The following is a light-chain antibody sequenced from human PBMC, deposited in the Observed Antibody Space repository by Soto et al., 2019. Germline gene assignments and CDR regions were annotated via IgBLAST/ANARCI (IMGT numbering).Light chain of an antibody. CDR3: QQGDNLPLT. J-gene: IGKJ2*01. Sequence: DIQMTQSPPSVSASVGDSVTVTCRASQGISCNLAWYQQTAGKAPKLLIYAASTVQTGVPSRFSGSGAGTEFTLTISSLQPEDFATYYCQQGDNLPLTFGQGTRVDIK. V-gene: IGKV1-12*01. CDR2: AAS. CDR1: QGISCN.